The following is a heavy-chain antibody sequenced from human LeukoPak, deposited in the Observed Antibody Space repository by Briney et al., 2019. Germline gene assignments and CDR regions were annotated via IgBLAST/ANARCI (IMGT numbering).Heavy chain of an antibody. CDR2: IRSKAYGGTT. D-gene: IGHD2-15*01. CDR1: GFTLGDYA. V-gene: IGHV3-49*03. J-gene: IGHJ4*02. Sequence: GGSLRLSCTASGFTLGDYAMSWFRQAPGKGLEWVGFIRSKAYGGTTEYAASVKGRFTISRDDSKDTLYLQMNSLTSEDTAVYYCTQGSGQYFDYWGQGTLVTVSS. CDR3: TQGSGQYFDY.